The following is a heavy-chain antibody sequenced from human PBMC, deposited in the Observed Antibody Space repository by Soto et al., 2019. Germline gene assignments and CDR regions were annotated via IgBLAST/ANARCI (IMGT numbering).Heavy chain of an antibody. V-gene: IGHV4-34*01. CDR3: ARGRYYGSGSQHFDY. D-gene: IGHD3-10*01. Sequence: SETLSLTCAVYGGSFSGYYWSWIRQPPGKGLEWIGEINHSGSTNYNPSLKSRVTISVDTSKNQFSLKLSSVTAADTAVYYCARGRYYGSGSQHFDYWGQGTLVTVSS. CDR1: GGSFSGYY. CDR2: INHSGST. J-gene: IGHJ4*02.